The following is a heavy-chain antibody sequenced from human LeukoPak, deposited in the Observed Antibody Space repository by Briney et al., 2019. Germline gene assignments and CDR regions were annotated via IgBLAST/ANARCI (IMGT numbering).Heavy chain of an antibody. CDR3: ARDRYCSSTSCYTAGGWFDP. V-gene: IGHV4-4*07. CDR1: GGSISIYY. Sequence: SETLSLTCTVSGGSISIYYWSWIRQPAGKGLEWIGRIYTSGSTNYNPSLKSRVTMSVDTSKNQFSLKLSSVTAADTAVYYCARDRYCSSTSCYTAGGWFDPWGQGTLVTVSS. CDR2: IYTSGST. D-gene: IGHD2-2*02. J-gene: IGHJ5*02.